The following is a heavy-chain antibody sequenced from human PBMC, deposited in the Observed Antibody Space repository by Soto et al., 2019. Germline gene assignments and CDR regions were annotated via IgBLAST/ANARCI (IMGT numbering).Heavy chain of an antibody. CDR2: ISSGSKTI. CDR3: VREDILGVRSFDY. D-gene: IGHD3-9*01. V-gene: IGHV3-48*02. J-gene: IGHJ4*02. CDR1: GFTFSGYS. Sequence: GGSLRLSCAASGFTFSGYSVNWVRQAPGKGLEWVSYISSGSKTIYYAESVKGRFTVSRDNARNSQYLQMNSLRDEDTAVYYCVREDILGVRSFDYWGQGTLVTVS.